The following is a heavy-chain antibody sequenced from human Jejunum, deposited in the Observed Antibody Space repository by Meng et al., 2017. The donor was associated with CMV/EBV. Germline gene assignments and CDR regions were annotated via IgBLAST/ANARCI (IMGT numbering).Heavy chain of an antibody. CDR2: IRPDSGDT. V-gene: IGHV1-2*02. J-gene: IGHJ5*02. Sequence: SSFNAWSLPWVRQAPGQGLEWMGWIRPDSGDTKSAQKFQGRVTLTRDTSTGTAFLELTGLKSDDTGVYYCARGLVVEAATPRGWFDPWGQGTLVTVSS. CDR3: ARGLVVEAATPRGWFDP. D-gene: IGHD2-15*01. CDR1: SSFNAWS.